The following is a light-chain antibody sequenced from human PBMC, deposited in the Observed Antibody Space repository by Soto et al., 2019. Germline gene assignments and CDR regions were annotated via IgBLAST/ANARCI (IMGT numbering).Light chain of an antibody. V-gene: IGKV3-20*01. Sequence: EIVLTQSPGTLSLSPGERATLSCRASQSVSSSDLAWYQQKPGQAPRLLIYGASSRATGIPDRFSGSGSGTDFTITISRLEPEDFAVYYCQQYGSSPSMYTFGQGTKLEIK. CDR1: QSVSSSD. J-gene: IGKJ2*01. CDR2: GAS. CDR3: QQYGSSPSMYT.